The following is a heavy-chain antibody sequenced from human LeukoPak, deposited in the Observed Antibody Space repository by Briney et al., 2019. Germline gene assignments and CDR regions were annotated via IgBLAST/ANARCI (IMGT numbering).Heavy chain of an antibody. Sequence: ASVKVSCKASGDTFTDYFIHWVRQAPGQGLEWVGRINPNSGGTNYAQKFQGRVTMTRDTSISTAYMELNTLRSDDTAVYYCAREDGFCSSSSCYNDYWGQGTLVTVSS. V-gene: IGHV1-2*06. J-gene: IGHJ4*02. CDR2: INPNSGGT. CDR3: AREDGFCSSSSCYNDY. CDR1: GDTFTDYF. D-gene: IGHD2-2*02.